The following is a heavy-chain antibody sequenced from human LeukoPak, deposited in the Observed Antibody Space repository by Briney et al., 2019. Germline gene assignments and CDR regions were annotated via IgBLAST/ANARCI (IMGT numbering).Heavy chain of an antibody. V-gene: IGHV4-4*07. CDR2: IYTSGST. CDR1: GYSISSAYY. D-gene: IGHD3-10*01. J-gene: IGHJ5*02. Sequence: PSETLSLTCSVSGYSISSAYYWGWIRQPAGKGLEWIGRIYTSGSTNYNPSLKSRVTISVDTSKNQLSLKLSSVTAADTAVYYCARESNYHGSGTGWFDPWGQGTLVTVSS. CDR3: ARESNYHGSGTGWFDP.